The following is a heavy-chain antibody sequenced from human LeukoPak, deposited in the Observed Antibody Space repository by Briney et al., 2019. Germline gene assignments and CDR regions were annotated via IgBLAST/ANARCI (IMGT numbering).Heavy chain of an antibody. Sequence: GGSLRLSCAASGLTFSDYYMSWIRQAPGKGLEWVSYISSSGSTIYYADSVKGRFTISRDNAKNSLYLQMNSLRAEDTAVYYCAREDSYGYAGWFDPWGQGTLVTVSS. CDR1: GLTFSDYY. CDR2: ISSSGSTI. V-gene: IGHV3-11*01. J-gene: IGHJ5*02. D-gene: IGHD5-18*01. CDR3: AREDSYGYAGWFDP.